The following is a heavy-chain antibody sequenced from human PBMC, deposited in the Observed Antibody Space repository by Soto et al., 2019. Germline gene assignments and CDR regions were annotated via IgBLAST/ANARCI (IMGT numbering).Heavy chain of an antibody. J-gene: IGHJ3*02. D-gene: IGHD4-17*01. V-gene: IGHV3-9*01. CDR2: ISWNSGSI. CDR1: GFTFDDYA. Sequence: EVRLVESGGGLVQPGRSLRLSCAASGFTFDDYAMHWVRQAPGKGLEWVSGISWNSGSIGYADSVKGRFTISRDNAKNSLYLQMNSLRAEDTALYYCAKATVTNTDAFDIWGQGTMVTVSS. CDR3: AKATVTNTDAFDI.